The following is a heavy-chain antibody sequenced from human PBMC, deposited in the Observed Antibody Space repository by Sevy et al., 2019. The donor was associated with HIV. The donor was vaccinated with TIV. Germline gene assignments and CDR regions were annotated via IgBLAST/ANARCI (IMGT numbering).Heavy chain of an antibody. CDR3: ARGLTATRRGGGYYFDY. J-gene: IGHJ4*02. CDR1: GGTFSSYA. D-gene: IGHD6-6*01. V-gene: IGHV1-69*13. Sequence: ASVKVSCKASGGTFSSYAISWVRQAPGQGLEWMGGIIPIFGTANDSQKFQGRVTVTADESTSTAYMELSSLRSEDTAVYYCARGLTATRRGGGYYFDYWGQGTLVTVSS. CDR2: IIPIFGTA.